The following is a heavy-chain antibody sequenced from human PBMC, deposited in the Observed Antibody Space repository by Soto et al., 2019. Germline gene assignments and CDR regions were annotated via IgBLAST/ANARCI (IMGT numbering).Heavy chain of an antibody. D-gene: IGHD4-4*01. CDR3: ARGDYSIYFDY. Sequence: SETLSLTCPVSGGSLSSCYWSWIRQPPGKGLEWIGYIYYSGSTNYNPSLKSRVTISVDTSKNQFSLKLSSVTAADTAVYYCARGDYSIYFDYWGQGTLVTVSS. CDR2: IYYSGST. J-gene: IGHJ4*02. V-gene: IGHV4-59*08. CDR1: GGSLSSCY.